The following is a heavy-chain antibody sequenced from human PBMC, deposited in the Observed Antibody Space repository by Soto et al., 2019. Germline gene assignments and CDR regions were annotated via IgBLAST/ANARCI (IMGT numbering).Heavy chain of an antibody. CDR2: INHSGST. J-gene: IGHJ4*01. D-gene: IGHD2-21*01. V-gene: IGHV4-34*01. Sequence: SETLSLTCAVYGGSFSGYYWSWIRQPPGKGLEWIGEINHSGSTNYNPSLKSRVTISVDTSKNQFSLKLSSVTAADTAVYYCARYEQAPPPDYCFDYWGHGTPFTVSP. CDR1: GGSFSGYY. CDR3: ARYEQAPPPDYCFDY.